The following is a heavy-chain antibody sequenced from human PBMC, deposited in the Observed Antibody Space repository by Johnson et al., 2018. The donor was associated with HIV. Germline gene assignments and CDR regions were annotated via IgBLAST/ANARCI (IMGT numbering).Heavy chain of an antibody. D-gene: IGHD1-26*01. CDR2: IYSGGST. J-gene: IGHJ3*02. Sequence: VQLVESGGGVVQPGRSLRLSCAASGFTVSSNYMSWVRQAPGKGLDWVSVIYSGGSTYYADSLKDRFTISRDNSKNTLYLQMGSLRPDDTAVYYCASEGALWSDAFDIWGQGTMVTVSS. V-gene: IGHV3-66*01. CDR1: GFTVSSNY. CDR3: ASEGALWSDAFDI.